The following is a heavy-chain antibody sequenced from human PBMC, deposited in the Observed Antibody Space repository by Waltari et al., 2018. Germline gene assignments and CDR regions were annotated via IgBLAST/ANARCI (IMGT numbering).Heavy chain of an antibody. J-gene: IGHJ6*02. CDR2: IWYDGSNK. V-gene: IGHV3-33*01. CDR3: ARGSGYYGMDV. Sequence: QVQLVESGGGVVQPGRSLRLSCAASGFTFSSYGMHWVRQAPGKGLEWVAGIWYDGSNKYYADSVKGRFTISRDNSKNTLYLQMNSLRAEDTAVYYCARGSGYYGMDVWGQGTTVTVSS. CDR1: GFTFSSYG.